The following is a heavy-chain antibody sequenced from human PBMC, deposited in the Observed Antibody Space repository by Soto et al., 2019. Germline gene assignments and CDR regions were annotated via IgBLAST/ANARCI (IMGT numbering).Heavy chain of an antibody. D-gene: IGHD6-13*01. Sequence: GGSLRLSCAVSGFTFSDYYMTLTRQAPGKGLEWVSYISSSTSHTNYADSVKGRFTISRDNAKNSLFLQMNSLRAEDTAVYYCARGRGAAADYFDFWGQGTLVTSPQ. CDR1: GFTFSDYY. V-gene: IGHV3-11*05. J-gene: IGHJ4*02. CDR2: ISSSTSHT. CDR3: ARGRGAAADYFDF.